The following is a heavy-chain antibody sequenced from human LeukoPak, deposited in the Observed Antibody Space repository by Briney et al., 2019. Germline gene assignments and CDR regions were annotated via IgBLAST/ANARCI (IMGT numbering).Heavy chain of an antibody. CDR2: IGGRGGST. J-gene: IGHJ5*02. Sequence: GGSLRLSCSASGFRFSDFTMTWVRQAPGKGPEWVSAIGGRGGSTYYADSVGGRFSISRDNSKDMVYLQMNSLKVEDTATYYCGKEGGAWGQGTKVTVSS. D-gene: IGHD3-16*01. V-gene: IGHV3-23*01. CDR1: GFRFSDFT. CDR3: GKEGGA.